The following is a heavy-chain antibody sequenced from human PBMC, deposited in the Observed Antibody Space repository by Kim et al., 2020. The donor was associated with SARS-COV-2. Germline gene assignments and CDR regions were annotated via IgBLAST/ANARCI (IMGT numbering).Heavy chain of an antibody. Sequence: GWSLRLSCAASGFTFSNYWMHWVRQAPGKGLVWVSRIKYDGSTTIYADSVKGRFTISRDNAKNTLYLQMNSLRVEDTAVYYCTRDLDWLLFDYWGQGTLV. J-gene: IGHJ4*02. CDR1: GFTFSNYW. D-gene: IGHD3-3*01. V-gene: IGHV3-74*01. CDR3: TRDLDWLLFDY. CDR2: IKYDGSTT.